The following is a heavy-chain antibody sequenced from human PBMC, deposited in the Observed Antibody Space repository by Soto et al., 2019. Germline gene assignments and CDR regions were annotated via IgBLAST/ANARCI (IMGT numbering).Heavy chain of an antibody. V-gene: IGHV4-34*01. J-gene: IGHJ4*02. CDR2: INHSGNT. CDR3: ARTRAARSGGFDY. Sequence: SETLSLTCAVYGGSFSGYYWSWIRQPPGKGLEWIGEINHSGNTNYNPSLKSRVTISVDTSKNQFSLKLSSVTAADTAVYYCARTRAARSGGFDYWGQGTLVTVSS. CDR1: GGSFSGYY. D-gene: IGHD6-6*01.